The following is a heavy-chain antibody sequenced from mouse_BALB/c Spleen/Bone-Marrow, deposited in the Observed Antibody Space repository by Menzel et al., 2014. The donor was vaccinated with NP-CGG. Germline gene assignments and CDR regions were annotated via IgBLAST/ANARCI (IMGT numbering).Heavy chain of an antibody. CDR2: IDPSDSET. V-gene: IGHV1S126*01. CDR3: ARDGITTATYYYAMDY. J-gene: IGHJ4*01. CDR1: GYSFTSYW. D-gene: IGHD1-2*01. Sequence: QVQLQQSGPQLVRPGASVKISCKASGYSFTSYWMRWVKQRPGQGLEWIGMIDPSDSETRLNQKFKDKATLTVDKSSSTAYMQLSSPTPEDSAVYYCARDGITTATYYYAMDYWGQGTSVTVSS.